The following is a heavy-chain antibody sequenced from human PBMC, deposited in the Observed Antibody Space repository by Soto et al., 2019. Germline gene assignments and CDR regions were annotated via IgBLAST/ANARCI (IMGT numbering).Heavy chain of an antibody. D-gene: IGHD3-10*01. CDR1: GYTFTGYY. V-gene: IGHV1-2*04. J-gene: IGHJ5*02. CDR3: ARGPSLVVRGVILWFYP. Sequence: ASVKVSCKASGYTFTGYYMHWVRQAPGQGLEWMGWINPNSGGTNYAQKFQGWVTMTRDTSISTAYMELSRLRSDDTAVYYCARGPSLVVRGVILWFYPWGQGTLVTVSS. CDR2: INPNSGGT.